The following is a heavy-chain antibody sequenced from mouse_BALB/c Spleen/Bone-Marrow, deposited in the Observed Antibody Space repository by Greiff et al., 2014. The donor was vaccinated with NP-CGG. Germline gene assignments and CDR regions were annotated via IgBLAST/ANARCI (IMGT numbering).Heavy chain of an antibody. V-gene: IGHV1S130*01. CDR1: GYTFTNSW. J-gene: IGHJ2*01. D-gene: IGHD2-14*01. Sequence: QVQLQQSGSVLVRPGASVKLSCKASGYTFTNSWIHWAKQRPGQGLEWIREIHPNSGNTNYNEKFKGKVTLTADISSSTAYVDLSSLTSEDSAVYYCARHHRYAYYFDYWGQGTTLTVSS. CDR2: IHPNSGNT. CDR3: ARHHRYAYYFDY.